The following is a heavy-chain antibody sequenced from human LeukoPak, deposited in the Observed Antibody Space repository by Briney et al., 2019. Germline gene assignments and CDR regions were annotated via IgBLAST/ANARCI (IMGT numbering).Heavy chain of an antibody. J-gene: IGHJ4*02. V-gene: IGHV3-74*01. Sequence: GGSLRLSCAASGFTFKLYWMHWVRQVPGKRPVWVSRINDDGSDTIYADSVRGRFTISRDDAKNTVYLQMNNLRAEDTAVYYCARKSSGYPRGFDYWGQGTLVTVSS. CDR3: ARKSSGYPRGFDY. D-gene: IGHD3-22*01. CDR2: INDDGSDT. CDR1: GFTFKLYW.